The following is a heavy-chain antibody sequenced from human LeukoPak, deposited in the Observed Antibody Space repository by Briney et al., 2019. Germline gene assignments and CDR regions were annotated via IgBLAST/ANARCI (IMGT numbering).Heavy chain of an antibody. CDR1: GFTFSSYS. Sequence: PGGSLRLSCAASGFTFSSYSMNWVRQAPGKGLEWVSSISSSSSYIYYADSVKGRFTISRDNAKNSLYLQMNSLRAEDTAVYYCARDLSHGVRGVINYWGQGTLVTVSS. D-gene: IGHD3-10*01. CDR3: ARDLSHGVRGVINY. J-gene: IGHJ4*02. V-gene: IGHV3-21*01. CDR2: ISSSSSYI.